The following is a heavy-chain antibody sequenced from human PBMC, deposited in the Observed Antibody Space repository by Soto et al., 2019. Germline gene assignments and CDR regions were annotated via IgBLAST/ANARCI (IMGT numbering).Heavy chain of an antibody. CDR1: GFTFSGFD. J-gene: IGHJ4*02. CDR3: ARGQEVGAHFFDS. CDR2: IGTAGDT. V-gene: IGHV3-13*01. D-gene: IGHD2-15*01. Sequence: GGTLRLSCDASGFTFSGFDMHWVRQPTGKGLEWVSTIGTAGDTYYAVSVKGRFTISRDNAKNSLSLQMNSLRAGDTAVYFCARGQEVGAHFFDSWGQGTQFTVPS.